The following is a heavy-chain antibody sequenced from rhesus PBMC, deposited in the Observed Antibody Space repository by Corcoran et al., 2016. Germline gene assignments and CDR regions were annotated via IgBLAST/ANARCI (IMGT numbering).Heavy chain of an antibody. CDR1: GGSISSNY. D-gene: IGHD1-14*01. J-gene: IGHJ3*01. CDR3: ATGGIRQVWLGWNDGAFDF. V-gene: IGHV4-173*01. Sequence: QLQLQESGPGLVKPSETLSLTCAVSGGSISSNYWSWIRQPPGKGLEWIGRISGSGGSTDTNPSLKSRVIMSTEPSMNQVSLKLSSGTAADTAVYYWATGGIRQVWLGWNDGAFDFWGQGLRVTVSS. CDR2: ISGSGGST.